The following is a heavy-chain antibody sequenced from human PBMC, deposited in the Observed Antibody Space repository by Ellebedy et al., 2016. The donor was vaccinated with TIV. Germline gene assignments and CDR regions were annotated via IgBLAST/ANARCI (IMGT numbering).Heavy chain of an antibody. Sequence: GESLKISCKGSGYSFASYWISWVRQMPGKGLEWMGRIDPTDSYPYYSPSFQGHVTISADKSINTAYLQWSSLKASDTAMYYCARDYYYALDVWGQGTSVTVSS. J-gene: IGHJ6*02. CDR2: IDPTDSYP. V-gene: IGHV5-10-1*01. CDR3: ARDYYYALDV. CDR1: GYSFASYW.